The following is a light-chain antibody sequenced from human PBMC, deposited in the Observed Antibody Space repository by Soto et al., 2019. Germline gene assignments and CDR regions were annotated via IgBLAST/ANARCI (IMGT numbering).Light chain of an antibody. CDR1: QSVSSR. CDR3: QQYTNWPWT. Sequence: DIVLAQSPGTLCLSPGESATLSCRASQSVSSRLAWYQQKPGQAPRLLIYGASTRATGIPPRFSGRGSGTEFTLTISSLQSEDFAVYYCQQYTNWPWTFGRGTKVDIK. CDR2: GAS. J-gene: IGKJ1*01. V-gene: IGKV3-15*01.